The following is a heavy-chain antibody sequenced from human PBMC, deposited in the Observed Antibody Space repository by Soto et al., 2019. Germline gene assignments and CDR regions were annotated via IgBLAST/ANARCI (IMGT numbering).Heavy chain of an antibody. D-gene: IGHD3-10*01. CDR1: GGSISSYY. V-gene: IGHV4-59*08. CDR3: AGSHRAPSAFDI. Sequence: QVQLQESGPGLVKPSETLSLTCTVSGGSISSYYWSWIRQPPGKGLEWIGYIYYSGSTNYNPSLKSRVTISVDTSKNQFSLKLSSVTAADTAVYYCAGSHRAPSAFDIWGQGTMVTVSS. J-gene: IGHJ3*02. CDR2: IYYSGST.